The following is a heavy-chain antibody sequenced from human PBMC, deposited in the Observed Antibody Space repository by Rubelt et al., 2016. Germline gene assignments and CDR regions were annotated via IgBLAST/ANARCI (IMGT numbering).Heavy chain of an antibody. Sequence: GCIGYIYYSGNTNYNPSLKSRVTISIDTSKNQFSLKLSSVTAADTAVYYCARGNPFETIFTIFGHSNWFDPWGQGTLVTVSS. J-gene: IGHJ5*02. V-gene: IGHV4-59*12. CDR3: ARGNPFETIFTIFGHSNWFDP. D-gene: IGHD3-3*01. CDR2: IYYSGNT.